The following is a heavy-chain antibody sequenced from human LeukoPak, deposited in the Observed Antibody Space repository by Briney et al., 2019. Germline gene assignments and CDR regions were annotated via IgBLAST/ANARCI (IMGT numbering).Heavy chain of an antibody. CDR1: GFTFSSYG. J-gene: IGHJ5*02. CDR3: ARGLYASGWYGPRGLTNWFDP. Sequence: GGSLRLSCAASGFTFSSYGMHWVRQAPGKGLDWVAFIRYDGRNKYYADSVKGRFTISRDNAKNSLYLQMNSLRAEDTAVYYCARGLYASGWYGPRGLTNWFDPWGQGTLVTVSS. V-gene: IGHV3-30*02. CDR2: IRYDGRNK. D-gene: IGHD6-19*01.